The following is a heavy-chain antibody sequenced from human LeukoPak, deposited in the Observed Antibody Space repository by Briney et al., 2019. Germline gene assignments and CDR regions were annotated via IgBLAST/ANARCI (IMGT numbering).Heavy chain of an antibody. J-gene: IGHJ3*02. CDR3: ARDKSRTYGSADAFDI. Sequence: SETLSLTCSVSPDSINTFYWSWIRQSPGMRLEWIGSMYHNRSSKYNPSLKSRVTMSLDTSKNQFFLRLSSVTAADTAVYYCARDKSRTYGSADAFDIWGQGTMVTVSS. CDR2: MYHNRSS. CDR1: PDSINTFY. V-gene: IGHV4-59*12. D-gene: IGHD3-10*01.